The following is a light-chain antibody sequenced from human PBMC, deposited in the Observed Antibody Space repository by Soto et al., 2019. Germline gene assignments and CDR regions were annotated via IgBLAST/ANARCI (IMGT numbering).Light chain of an antibody. J-gene: IGLJ7*01. Sequence: QSALTQPASVSGSPGQSITISCTGTSSDVGAFNYVSWYQQRPGKAPELIIYEVTNRPSGVSFRFSGSKSGNTASLTISGLQAEDESDYYCSSYTTISTWVFGGGTQLTVL. V-gene: IGLV2-14*01. CDR2: EVT. CDR3: SSYTTISTWV. CDR1: SSDVGAFNY.